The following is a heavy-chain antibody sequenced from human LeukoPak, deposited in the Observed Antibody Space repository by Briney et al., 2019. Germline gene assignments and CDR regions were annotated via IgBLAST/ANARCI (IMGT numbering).Heavy chain of an antibody. CDR3: ARFFRGAIIVATMRGLDY. CDR2: INHSGST. CDR1: GGSFSGYY. Sequence: SETLSLTCAVYGGSFSGYYWSWIRQPPGKGLEWIGEINHSGSTNYNPSLKSRVTISVDTSKNQFSLKLSSVTAADTAVYYCARFFRGAIIVATMRGLDYWGQGTLVTVSS. V-gene: IGHV4-34*01. D-gene: IGHD5-12*01. J-gene: IGHJ4*02.